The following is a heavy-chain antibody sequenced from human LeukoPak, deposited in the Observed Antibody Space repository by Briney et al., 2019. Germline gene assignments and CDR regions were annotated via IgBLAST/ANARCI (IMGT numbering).Heavy chain of an antibody. CDR3: AKDPTDFDSSGQTYFDY. J-gene: IGHJ4*02. D-gene: IGHD3-22*01. V-gene: IGHV3-48*01. CDR1: GFTFSSYS. CDR2: ISSSSSPI. Sequence: GGSLRLSCAASGFTFSSYSMNWVRQAPGKGLEWVSYISSSSSPIYYADSVKGRFTISRDNAKNTLYLQMNSLRAEDTAVYYCAKDPTDFDSSGQTYFDYWGQGSLVTASS.